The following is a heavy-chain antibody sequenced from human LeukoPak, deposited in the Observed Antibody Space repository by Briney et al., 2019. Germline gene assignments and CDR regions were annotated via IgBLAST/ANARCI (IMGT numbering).Heavy chain of an antibody. D-gene: IGHD4-17*01. CDR2: IRNDGSYK. V-gene: IGHV3-30*02. CDR3: AKVTVTTSIIDY. J-gene: IGHJ4*02. CDR1: GCTFSTYG. Sequence: GGSLRLSCAASGCTFSTYGLHWVRQAPGKGLEWVAFIRNDGSYKYYADSVKGRFTISRDNSKNTLYLQMNSLRNEDTAVYYCAKVTVTTSIIDYWGQGTLVTVSS.